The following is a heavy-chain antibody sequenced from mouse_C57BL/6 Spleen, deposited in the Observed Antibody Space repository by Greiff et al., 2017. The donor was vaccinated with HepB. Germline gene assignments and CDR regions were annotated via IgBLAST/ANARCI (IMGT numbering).Heavy chain of an antibody. Sequence: QVHVKQSGAELAKPGASVKLSCKASGYTFTSYWMHWVKQRPGQGLEWIGYINPSSGYTKYNQKFKDKATLTADKSSSTAYMQLSSLTYEDSAVYYCATTTVVAYYFDYWGQGTTLTVSS. V-gene: IGHV1-7*01. CDR3: ATTTVVAYYFDY. CDR2: INPSSGYT. J-gene: IGHJ2*01. CDR1: GYTFTSYW. D-gene: IGHD1-1*01.